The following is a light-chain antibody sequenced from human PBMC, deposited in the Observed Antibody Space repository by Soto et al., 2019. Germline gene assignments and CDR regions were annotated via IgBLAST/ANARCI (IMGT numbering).Light chain of an antibody. CDR3: SSYTSSSTPYV. CDR2: DVS. J-gene: IGLJ1*01. CDR1: SSDVGGYNY. V-gene: IGLV2-14*03. Sequence: QSVLTQPASVSGSPGQSITISCTGTSSDVGGYNYVSWYQHHPGKAPKLMIYDVSNRPSGISNRFSGSKSGNTASLTISGLQAEDEADYYCSSYTSSSTPYVFGTGTQLTVL.